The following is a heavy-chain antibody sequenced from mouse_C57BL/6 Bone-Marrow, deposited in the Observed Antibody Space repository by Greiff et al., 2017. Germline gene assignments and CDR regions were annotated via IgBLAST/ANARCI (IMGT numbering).Heavy chain of an antibody. J-gene: IGHJ3*01. CDR1: GYSITSGYY. CDR2: ISYDGSN. D-gene: IGHD1-1*01. CDR3: ARPYGSSLWFAY. Sequence: EVKLVESGPGLVKPSQSLSLTCSVTGYSITSGYYWNWIRQFPGNKLEWMGYISYDGSNNYNPSLKNRISITRDTSKYQFFLKLNSVTTEDTATYYCARPYGSSLWFAYWGQGTLVTVSA. V-gene: IGHV3-6*01.